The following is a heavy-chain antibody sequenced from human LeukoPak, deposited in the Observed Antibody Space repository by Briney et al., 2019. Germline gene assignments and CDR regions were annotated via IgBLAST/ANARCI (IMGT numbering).Heavy chain of an antibody. CDR1: GGSISSYY. Sequence: PSETLSLTCTVSGGSISSYYWSWIRQPAGKGLEWIGRIYTSGSTNYNPSLKSRVPMSVDTSKIQFSLKLSSVTAADTAVYYCARLLGSSGSHGYYYYGMDVWGQGTTFTVSS. V-gene: IGHV4-4*07. CDR2: IYTSGST. J-gene: IGHJ6*02. D-gene: IGHD6-13*01. CDR3: ARLLGSSGSHGYYYYGMDV.